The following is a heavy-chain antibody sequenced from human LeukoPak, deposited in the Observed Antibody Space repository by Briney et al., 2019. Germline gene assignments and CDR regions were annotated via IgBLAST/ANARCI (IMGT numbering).Heavy chain of an antibody. CDR1: GGSFSDYY. V-gene: IGHV4-34*01. J-gene: IGHJ4*02. D-gene: IGHD5-12*01. CDR3: ARGGSSGYDRDFDY. CDR2: INHSRGT. Sequence: PSETLSLTCAVYGGSFSDYYWSWIRQSPGQGLEWIGEINHSRGTNYNPSLKSRVSISVDTSKKQFSLKLSSVTAADTAVYFCARGGSSGYDRDFDYWGQGTLVTVSS.